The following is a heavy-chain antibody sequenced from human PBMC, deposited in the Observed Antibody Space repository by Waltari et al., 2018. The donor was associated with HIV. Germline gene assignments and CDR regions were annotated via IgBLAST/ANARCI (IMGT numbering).Heavy chain of an antibody. V-gene: IGHV3-48*03. J-gene: IGHJ3*01. Sequence: EGQLVGPGGGAEKPGGSLRLSCLAFCFPFIIYEFNWFRQAPGKDLWWISYISGSGSTIYYSDSVKGRFTIARDNAKNSLYLRMNYLTAEDTAIYYCARDGHHGVTKRGNAFDLWGQGTMVTVSP. CDR3: ARDGHHGVTKRGNAFDL. CDR2: ISGSGSTI. D-gene: IGHD2-21*02. CDR1: CFPFIIYE.